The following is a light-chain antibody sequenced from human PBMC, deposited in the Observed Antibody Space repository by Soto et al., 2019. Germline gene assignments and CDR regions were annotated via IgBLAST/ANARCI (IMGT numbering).Light chain of an antibody. CDR3: QQYNNWPWT. J-gene: IGKJ1*01. CDR2: GAS. CDR1: QSLGSD. V-gene: IGKV3D-15*01. Sequence: EIVMTQSPATLSVSPGERATLSCRASQSLGSDLAWYQQKPGQAPRLLIFGASYRATGIPARFSGSGSGTEFTLTISSLQSEDFAVYYCQQYNNWPWTFGQGTKVDIK.